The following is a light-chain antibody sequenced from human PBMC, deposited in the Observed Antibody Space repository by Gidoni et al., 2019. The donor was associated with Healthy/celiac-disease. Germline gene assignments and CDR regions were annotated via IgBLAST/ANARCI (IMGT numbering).Light chain of an antibody. CDR2: GAS. CDR1: QSVSSSY. J-gene: IGKJ1*01. V-gene: IGKV3-20*01. CDR3: QQYGSSTEGT. Sequence: IVLTQSPGTLSLSPGERATLSCRARQSVSSSYLAWYQQKPGQAPRLLIYGASSRATGIPDRCSGSGAGTDFTLTISRREPEDFAVYYCQQYGSSTEGTFGQXTKVEIK.